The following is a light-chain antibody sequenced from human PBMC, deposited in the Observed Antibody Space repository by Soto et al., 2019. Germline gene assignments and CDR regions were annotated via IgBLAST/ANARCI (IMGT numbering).Light chain of an antibody. CDR2: AAS. CDR1: QSIASR. Sequence: DLQLQQSPSSLSASVRHSVTITSRASQSIASRLNWYQQKPGSAPKLLIYAASSLQSGVPSRFSGSGSGTDFTLTISSLQPEDFATYYCQQSYSTPRTFGQGTKVDIK. J-gene: IGKJ1*01. CDR3: QQSYSTPRT. V-gene: IGKV1-39*01.